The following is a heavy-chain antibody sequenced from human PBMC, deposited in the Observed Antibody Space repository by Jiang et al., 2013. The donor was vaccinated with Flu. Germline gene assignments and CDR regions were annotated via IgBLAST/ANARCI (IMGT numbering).Heavy chain of an antibody. D-gene: IGHD1-1*01. CDR3: ARDYHANWIESDAFDI. CDR2: ISTYSGNT. J-gene: IGHJ3*02. CDR1: GYTFVDYN. Sequence: GAEVKKPGASVKVSCRASGYTFVDYNIYWVRRAPGQGLEWMGWISTYSGNTAYAQKFQGRVTMTTDTSTSTAYVELGSLRSDDTAVYYCARDYHANWIESDAFDIWGQGTMVTVSS. V-gene: IGHV1-18*04.